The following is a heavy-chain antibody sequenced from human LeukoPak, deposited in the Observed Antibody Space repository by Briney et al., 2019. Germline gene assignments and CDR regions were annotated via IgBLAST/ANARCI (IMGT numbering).Heavy chain of an antibody. CDR3: AKNTATAMFGY. D-gene: IGHD5-18*01. Sequence: QTGGSLRLSCAASGFTFSSYGMHWVRQAPGKGLEWVAVISYDGSNKYYADSVKGRFTISRDNSKNTLYLQMNSLRAEDTAVYYCAKNTATAMFGYWGQGTLVTVSS. J-gene: IGHJ4*02. CDR1: GFTFSSYG. V-gene: IGHV3-30*18. CDR2: ISYDGSNK.